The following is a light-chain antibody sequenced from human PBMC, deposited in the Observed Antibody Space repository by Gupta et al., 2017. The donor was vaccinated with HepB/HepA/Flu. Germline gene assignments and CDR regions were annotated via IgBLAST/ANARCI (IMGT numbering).Light chain of an antibody. CDR2: DVS. Sequence: QSALTQPASASGSARQSTTISSTGTSSDVGGYNSVSCYQQHPANPHNLLIYDVSNRPSAVSSRFSASSSANTASPPISVLPEEDDADYYCIPSTSSSTVVFGGGTKLTVL. CDR1: SSDVGGYNS. CDR3: IPSTSSSTVV. V-gene: IGLV2-14*01. J-gene: IGLJ2*01.